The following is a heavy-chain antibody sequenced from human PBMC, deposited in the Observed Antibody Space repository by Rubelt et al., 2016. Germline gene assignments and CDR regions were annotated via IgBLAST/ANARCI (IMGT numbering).Heavy chain of an antibody. CDR3: ATRSLWFGEIDRYFDY. V-gene: IGHV1-24*01. CDR2: FDPEDGET. Sequence: QVQLVQSGAEVKKPGASVKVSCKVSGYTLTELSMHWVRQAPGKGLEWMGGFDPEDGETIYAQKFQGRVTMTEDTPTDTAYMELSSLRSEDTAVYYCATRSLWFGEIDRYFDYWGQGTLVTVSS. J-gene: IGHJ4*02. D-gene: IGHD3-10*01. CDR1: GYTLTELS.